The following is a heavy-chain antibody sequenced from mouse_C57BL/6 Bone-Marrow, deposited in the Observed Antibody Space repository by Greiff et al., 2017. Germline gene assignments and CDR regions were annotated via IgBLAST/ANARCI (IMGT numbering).Heavy chain of an antibody. CDR3: ARNPYWDFYFDY. J-gene: IGHJ2*01. V-gene: IGHV1-42*01. Sequence: EVKLVESGPELVKPGASVKISCKASGYSFTGYYMNWVKQSPEKSLEWIGEINPSTGGTTYNQKFKAKATLTVDKSSSTAYMQLKSLTSEDSAVYYCARNPYWDFYFDYWGQGTTLTVSS. CDR1: GYSFTGYY. CDR2: INPSTGGT. D-gene: IGHD4-1*01.